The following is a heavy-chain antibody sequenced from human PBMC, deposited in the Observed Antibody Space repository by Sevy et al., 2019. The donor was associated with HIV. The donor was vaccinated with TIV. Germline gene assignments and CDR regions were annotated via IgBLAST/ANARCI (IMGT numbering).Heavy chain of an antibody. V-gene: IGHV4-59*13. CDR1: GGSISSYY. CDR2: IYYSGST. J-gene: IGHJ6*02. Sequence: SETLSLTCTVSGGSISSYYWSWIRQPPGKGLEWIGYIYYSGSTNCNPSLKSRVTISVDTSKNQFSLKLSSVTAADTAVYYCASFAATGSYGLDVWGQGTTVTVSS. CDR3: ASFAATGSYGLDV.